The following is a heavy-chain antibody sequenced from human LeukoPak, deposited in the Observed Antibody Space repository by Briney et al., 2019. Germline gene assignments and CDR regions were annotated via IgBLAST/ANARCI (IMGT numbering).Heavy chain of an antibody. CDR1: GFTFSSYA. V-gene: IGHV3-23*01. CDR3: AKDIVVVPAAITGPPPPDAFDI. D-gene: IGHD2-2*01. CDR2: ISGSGGST. J-gene: IGHJ3*02. Sequence: GGSLRLSCAASGFTFSSYAMSWVRQAPGKGLEWVSAISGSGGSTYYADSVKGRFAISRDNSKNTLYLQMNSLRAEDTAVYYCAKDIVVVPAAITGPPPPDAFDIWGQGTMVTVSS.